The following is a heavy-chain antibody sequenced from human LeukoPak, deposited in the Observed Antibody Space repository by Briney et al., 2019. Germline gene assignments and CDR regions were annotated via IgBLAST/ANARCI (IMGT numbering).Heavy chain of an antibody. Sequence: GASVKVSCKASGYTFTNYDINWVRQATGQGLEWMGWMKPNSGNTGYAQKFQGRVTMTRNTSISTAYMELSSLRSEDAAVYYCARGITIFGVVTLDYWGQGTLVTVSS. J-gene: IGHJ4*02. V-gene: IGHV1-8*01. CDR2: MKPNSGNT. D-gene: IGHD3-3*01. CDR1: GYTFTNYD. CDR3: ARGITIFGVVTLDY.